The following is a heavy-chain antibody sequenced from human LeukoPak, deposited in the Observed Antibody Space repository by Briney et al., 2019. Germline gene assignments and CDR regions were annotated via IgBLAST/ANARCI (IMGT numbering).Heavy chain of an antibody. D-gene: IGHD4-17*01. V-gene: IGHV4-61*02. CDR3: ARSYGDYSAPFDY. J-gene: IGHJ4*02. CDR1: GGSISSGSYY. CDR2: IYTSGST. Sequence: SETLSLTCTVSGGSISSGSYYWSWIRQPAGKGLEWIGRIYTSGSTNYSPSLKSRVTISVDTSKNQFSLQLSSVTAADTAVYYCARSYGDYSAPFDYWGQGTLVTVSS.